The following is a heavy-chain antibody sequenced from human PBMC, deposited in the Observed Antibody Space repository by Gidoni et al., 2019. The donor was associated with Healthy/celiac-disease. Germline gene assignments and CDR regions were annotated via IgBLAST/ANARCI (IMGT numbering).Heavy chain of an antibody. V-gene: IGHV1-69*06. CDR2: IIPIFGTA. D-gene: IGHD2-15*01. CDR3: ARGLPGGYCSGGSCYYDDY. CDR1: GGTFSSYA. Sequence: QVQLVQSGAEVKKPGSSVKVSCKASGGTFSSYAISWVRQAPGQGLEWMGGIIPIFGTANYAQKFQGRVTITADKSTSTAYMELSSLRSEDTAVYYCARGLPGGYCSGGSCYYDDYWGQGTLVTVSS. J-gene: IGHJ4*02.